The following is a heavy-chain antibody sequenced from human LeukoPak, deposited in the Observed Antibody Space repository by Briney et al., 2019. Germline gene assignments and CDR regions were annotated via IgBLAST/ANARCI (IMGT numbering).Heavy chain of an antibody. CDR2: IYYSGST. CDR3: ARGRYTFDY. V-gene: IGHV4-59*01. Sequence: SETLSLTCTVSGGSISGYYWTWSRQPPGKGLEYIGYIYYSGSTNHNPSLKSRVTISVDTSKNQFSLKLSSVTAADTAVYYCARGRYTFDYWGQGTLVTVSS. CDR1: GGSISGYY. D-gene: IGHD1-1*01. J-gene: IGHJ4*02.